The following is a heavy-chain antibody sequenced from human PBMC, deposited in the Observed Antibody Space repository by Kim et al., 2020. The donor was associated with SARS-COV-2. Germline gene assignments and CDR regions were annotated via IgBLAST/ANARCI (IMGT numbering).Heavy chain of an antibody. V-gene: IGHV1-69*13. CDR1: GGTFSSYA. D-gene: IGHD2-15*01. Sequence: SVKVSCKASGGTFSSYAISWVRQAPGQGLEWMGGIIPIFGTANYAQKFQGRVTITADESTSTAYMELSSLRSEDTAVYYCARGGYCSGGSCYSLYYYGMDVWGQGTTVTVSS. J-gene: IGHJ6*02. CDR2: IIPIFGTA. CDR3: ARGGYCSGGSCYSLYYYGMDV.